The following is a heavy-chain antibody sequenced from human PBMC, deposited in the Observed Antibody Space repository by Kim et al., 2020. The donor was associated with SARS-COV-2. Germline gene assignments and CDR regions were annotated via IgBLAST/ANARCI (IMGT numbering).Heavy chain of an antibody. J-gene: IGHJ5*02. CDR1: GGSFSGYY. D-gene: IGHD3-22*01. CDR2: INHSGST. CDR3: ARGKNRGYYYDINWFDP. Sequence: SETLSLTCAVYGGSFSGYYWSWIRQPPGKGLEWIGEINHSGSTNYNPSLKSRVTISVDTSKNQFSLKLSSVTAADTAVYYCARGKNRGYYYDINWFDPWGQGTLVTVSS. V-gene: IGHV4-34*01.